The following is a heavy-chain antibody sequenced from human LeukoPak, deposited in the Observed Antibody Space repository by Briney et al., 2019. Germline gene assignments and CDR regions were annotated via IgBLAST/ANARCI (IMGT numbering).Heavy chain of an antibody. Sequence: GGSLRLSCSASGFTFSRFWMSWACQAPGRGLEYVALIKQGGSEIYHMDSVKGRFTISRDDATNSLYLQMNSLRVEDTALYYCARDRESESDSEGDYWGQGTLVTVSS. V-gene: IGHV3-7*01. D-gene: IGHD4-11*01. CDR2: IKQGGSEI. CDR1: GFTFSRFW. J-gene: IGHJ4*02. CDR3: ARDRESESDSEGDY.